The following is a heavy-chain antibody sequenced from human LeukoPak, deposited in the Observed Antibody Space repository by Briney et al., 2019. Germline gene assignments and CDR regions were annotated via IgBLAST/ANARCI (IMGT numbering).Heavy chain of an antibody. V-gene: IGHV1-3*04. CDR2: INTGSGNT. CDR3: ARESFGTSRPSDY. J-gene: IGHJ4*02. CDR1: GYTFTNYS. D-gene: IGHD2-8*01. Sequence: ASVKVSCKASGYTFTNYSIHWVRQAPGQRLEWMGWINTGSGNTKYSEKFQGRFTITRDTSANTAYMELSSLRSEDTAVYYCARESFGTSRPSDYWGQGTLVTVSS.